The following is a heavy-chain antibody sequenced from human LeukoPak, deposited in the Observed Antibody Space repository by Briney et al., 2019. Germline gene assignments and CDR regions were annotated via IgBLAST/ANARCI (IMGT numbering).Heavy chain of an antibody. CDR1: GGSISSYY. CDR2: IYYSGST. V-gene: IGHV4-59*01. J-gene: IGHJ4*02. D-gene: IGHD6-19*01. CDR3: ARDDPSYSSGFDY. Sequence: PSETLSLTCTVSGGSISSYYWSWIRQPPGTGLEWIGYIYYSGSTNYNPSLKSRVTISVDTSKNQFSLKLSSVTAADTAVYYCARDDPSYSSGFDYWGQGTLVTVSS.